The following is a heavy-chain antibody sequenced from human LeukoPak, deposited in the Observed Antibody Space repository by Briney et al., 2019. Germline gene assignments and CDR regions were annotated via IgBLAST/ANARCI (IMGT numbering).Heavy chain of an antibody. CDR1: GFAFSSHD. V-gene: IGHV3-13*01. D-gene: IGHD3-10*01. CDR2: IAVAGNT. CDR3: AREALDDSASGDYYNELDY. J-gene: IGHJ4*02. Sequence: LTGGSLRLFCAASGFAFSSHDMHWVRQAAGGGLEWVSAIAVAGNTYYSGSVKGRFTISRENAKNSLYLQMNSLRAEDTAVYYCAREALDDSASGDYYNELDYWGQGILVTVSS.